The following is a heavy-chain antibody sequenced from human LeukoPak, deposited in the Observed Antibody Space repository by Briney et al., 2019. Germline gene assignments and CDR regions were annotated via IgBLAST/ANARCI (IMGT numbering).Heavy chain of an antibody. CDR1: GGTFSSYA. V-gene: IGHV1-69*04. CDR3: ARVCSSTSCYPYYYYGMDV. Sequence: GASVKVSCKASGGTFSSYAISWVRQAPGQGLEWMGRIIPILGIANYAQKFQGRVTITADKSTSTAYMELSSLRSEDTAVYYCARVCSSTSCYPYYYYGMDVWGQGTTVTVSS. D-gene: IGHD2-2*01. CDR2: IIPILGIA. J-gene: IGHJ6*02.